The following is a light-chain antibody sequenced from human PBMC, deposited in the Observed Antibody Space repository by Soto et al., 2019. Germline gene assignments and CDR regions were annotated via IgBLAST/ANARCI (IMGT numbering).Light chain of an antibody. Sequence: DIQMTQFTSTLSAAVGDRVTITCRASQSIDKWLAWYQQKPGKAPKLLIYDASRLESGVPSRFSGSGSDTEFTLTITGLQPDDFATYYCQQFDTFFWTFGPGTKVDIK. CDR2: DAS. CDR1: QSIDKW. V-gene: IGKV1-5*01. CDR3: QQFDTFFWT. J-gene: IGKJ1*01.